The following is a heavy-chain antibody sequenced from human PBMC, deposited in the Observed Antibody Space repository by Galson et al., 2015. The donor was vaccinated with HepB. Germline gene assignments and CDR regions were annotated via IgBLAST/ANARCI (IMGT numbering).Heavy chain of an antibody. CDR2: ISGSGGST. CDR1: GFPFSTYA. V-gene: IGHV3-23*01. CDR3: ARGSLTGTLKGKYFFDN. D-gene: IGHD1/OR15-1a*01. J-gene: IGHJ4*02. Sequence: SLRLSCAASGFPFSTYAMGWVRQAPGKGLEWVSSISGSGGSTYSADSVKGRFTISRDSSKNTLYLQMNSLSAEDTAVYYCARGSLTGTLKGKYFFDNWGQGTLVTVSS.